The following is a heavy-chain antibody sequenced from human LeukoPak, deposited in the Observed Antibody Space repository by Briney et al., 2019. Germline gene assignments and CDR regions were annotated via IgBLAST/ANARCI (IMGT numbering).Heavy chain of an antibody. CDR2: ISGSGGST. J-gene: IGHJ4*02. CDR1: GFTFSSYG. Sequence: GGSLRLSCAASGFTFSSYGMHWVRQAPGKGLEWVSAISGSGGSTYYADSVKGRFTISRDNSKNTLYLQMNSLRAEDTAVYYCAKSQRSSGWYCDYWGQGTLVTVSS. V-gene: IGHV3-23*01. CDR3: AKSQRSSGWYCDY. D-gene: IGHD6-19*01.